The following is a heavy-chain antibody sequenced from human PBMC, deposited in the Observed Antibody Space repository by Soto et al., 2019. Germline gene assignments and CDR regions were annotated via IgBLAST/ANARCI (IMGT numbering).Heavy chain of an antibody. Sequence: QVHLVQSGAEVKKPGASVKVSCNGSGYGFTTYCITWVRQAPGQGLAWMAWISAHNGNTNYAQKLQGRVTVTIDTSTSTAYVELRSLRSDDTAVYYWARGRYGDYWGQGALVTVSS. CDR1: GYGFTTYC. V-gene: IGHV1-18*01. D-gene: IGHD1-1*01. CDR2: ISAHNGNT. J-gene: IGHJ4*02. CDR3: ARGRYGDY.